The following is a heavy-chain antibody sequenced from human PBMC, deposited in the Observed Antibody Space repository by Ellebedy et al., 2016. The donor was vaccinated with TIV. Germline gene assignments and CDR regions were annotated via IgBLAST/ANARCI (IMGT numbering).Heavy chain of an antibody. Sequence: GGSLRLSCAASGFTLSSYSVNWVRQAPGKGLEWVSYISTGSTTMYYADSVEGRFTISRDSAKNSLYLQMNSLRDEDTAVYFCAREKPTGSYGMDVWGQGTTVTVSS. CDR3: AREKPTGSYGMDV. CDR1: GFTLSSYS. D-gene: IGHD1-1*01. CDR2: ISTGSTTM. V-gene: IGHV3-48*02. J-gene: IGHJ6*02.